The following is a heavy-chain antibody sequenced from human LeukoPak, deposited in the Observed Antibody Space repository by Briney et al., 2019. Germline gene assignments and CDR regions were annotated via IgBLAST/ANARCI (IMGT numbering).Heavy chain of an antibody. CDR2: VYYSGST. V-gene: IGHV4-61*01. CDR1: GGSFSSGSYY. J-gene: IGHJ5*02. Sequence: PSETLSLTCTVSGGSFSSGSYYWSWIRQPPGKGLEWIGYVYYSGSTNYNPSLKSRVTISVDTSKNQFSLKLSSVTAADTAVYYCARVVTFGGVIAPGFNWFDPWGQGTLVTVSS. CDR3: ARVVTFGGVIAPGFNWFDP. D-gene: IGHD3-16*02.